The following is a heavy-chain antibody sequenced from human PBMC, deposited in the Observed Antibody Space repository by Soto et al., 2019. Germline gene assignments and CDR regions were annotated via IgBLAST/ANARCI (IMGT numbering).Heavy chain of an antibody. CDR3: ARDPYWLTHYYYYGMYV. J-gene: IGHJ6*02. CDR2: ISSSSGYI. CDR1: GFTFSPFS. D-gene: IGHD2-15*01. Sequence: GGSLRLSCAASGFTFSPFSMNWVRQAPGKGLEWVSSISSSSGYIYYADSVKGRFTISRDNAKNSLYLQMNSLRAEDTAVYYCARDPYWLTHYYYYGMYVWGQGTTVTVSS. V-gene: IGHV3-21*01.